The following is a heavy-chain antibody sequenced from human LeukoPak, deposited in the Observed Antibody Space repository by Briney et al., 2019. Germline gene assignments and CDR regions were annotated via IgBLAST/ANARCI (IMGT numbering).Heavy chain of an antibody. Sequence: SETLSLTCTVSGGSISSGGYYWSWIRQHPGKGLEWIGYIYYSGSTYYNPSLKSRVTISVDTSKNQFSLKLSSVTAADTAVYYCARGRGPEHSHSGSYYEPNGKNPDRYYFDYWGQGTLVTVSS. CDR1: GGSISSGGYY. CDR3: ARGRGPEHSHSGSYYEPNGKNPDRYYFDY. CDR2: IYYSGST. J-gene: IGHJ4*02. D-gene: IGHD1-26*01. V-gene: IGHV4-31*03.